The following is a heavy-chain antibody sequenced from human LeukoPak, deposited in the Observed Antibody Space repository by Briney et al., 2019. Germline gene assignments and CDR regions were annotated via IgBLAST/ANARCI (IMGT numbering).Heavy chain of an antibody. V-gene: IGHV1-46*01. CDR1: GYTFTSYY. Sequence: GASVKVSCKASGYTFTSYYMHWVRQAPGQGLEWMGIINPSGGSTSYSQKFQGRVTMTRDTSTSTVFMELSRLKSEDTAVYYCARYYGGNSPLDYWGQGTLVTVSS. D-gene: IGHD4-23*01. CDR2: INPSGGST. CDR3: ARYYGGNSPLDY. J-gene: IGHJ4*02.